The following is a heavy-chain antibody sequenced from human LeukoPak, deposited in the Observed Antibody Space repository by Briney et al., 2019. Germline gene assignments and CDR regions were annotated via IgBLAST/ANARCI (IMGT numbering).Heavy chain of an antibody. D-gene: IGHD6-13*01. CDR3: AVRPGIALGWFDP. V-gene: IGHV1-69*13. CDR1: GYTFTSYG. J-gene: IGHJ5*02. CDR2: IIPIFGTA. Sequence: GASVKVSCKASGYTFTSYGISWVRQAPGQGLEWMGGIIPIFGTANYAQKFQGRVTITADESTSTAYMELSSLRSEDTAVYYCAVRPGIALGWFDPWGQGTLVTVSS.